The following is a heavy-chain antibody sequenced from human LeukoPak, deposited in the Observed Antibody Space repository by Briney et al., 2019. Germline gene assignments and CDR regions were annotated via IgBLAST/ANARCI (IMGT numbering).Heavy chain of an antibody. J-gene: IGHJ4*02. CDR3: ARDQDGTGTADFDY. D-gene: IGHD1-7*01. V-gene: IGHV3-33*01. CDR2: IGYDGSRK. CDR1: GLTFSSYG. Sequence: PGRSLRLSCAASGLTFSSYGIPSGRQARGKGLGWVAVIGYDGSRKYYNNPRKGRFTISRDDSKNTLYLQMNGLRAEDTAVYYCARDQDGTGTADFDYWGQGTLVTVSS.